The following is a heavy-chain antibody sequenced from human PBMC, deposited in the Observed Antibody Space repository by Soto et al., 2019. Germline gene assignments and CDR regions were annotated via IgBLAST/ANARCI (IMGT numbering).Heavy chain of an antibody. CDR3: ARVDNYVYYGIDV. Sequence: QVQLVQSGGEVKKPGSSVKVSCNTSGYNFTTYTITWVRQAPGQGLEWMGWISVYNGNTNYAQNLQGRVTMTTDTSTSTAYMELRSLRADDTAVYYCARVDNYVYYGIDVWGQGTTVTVSS. J-gene: IGHJ6*02. V-gene: IGHV1-18*01. D-gene: IGHD1-1*01. CDR1: GYNFTTYT. CDR2: ISVYNGNT.